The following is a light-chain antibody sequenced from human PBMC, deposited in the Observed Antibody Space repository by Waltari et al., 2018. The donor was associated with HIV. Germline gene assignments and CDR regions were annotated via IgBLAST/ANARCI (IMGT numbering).Light chain of an antibody. Sequence: GDRVTITCRASQAISSWLAWYQQKPGEAPKLLIYTASTLQSGVPPRFNGSGSGTDFTLTINSLQPEDFATYYCQQANSFPITFGQGTRLEIK. CDR3: QQANSFPIT. V-gene: IGKV1-12*01. J-gene: IGKJ5*01. CDR1: QAISSW. CDR2: TAS.